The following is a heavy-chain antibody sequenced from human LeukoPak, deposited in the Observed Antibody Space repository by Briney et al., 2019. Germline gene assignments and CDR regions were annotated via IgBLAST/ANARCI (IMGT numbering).Heavy chain of an antibody. D-gene: IGHD3-22*01. J-gene: IGHJ3*02. Sequence: PGGSLRLSCAASGFTFSTYAMGWVRQAPGKGLEWVSAISGSGGSTYYADSVKGRFTISRDNSENTLYLQMNSLRAEDAAVYYCAKACDSSGYAAFDIWGQGTMVTVSS. CDR3: AKACDSSGYAAFDI. CDR1: GFTFSTYA. CDR2: ISGSGGST. V-gene: IGHV3-23*01.